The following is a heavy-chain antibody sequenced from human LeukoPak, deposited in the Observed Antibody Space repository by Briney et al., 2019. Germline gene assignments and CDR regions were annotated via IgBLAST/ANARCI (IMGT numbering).Heavy chain of an antibody. CDR3: ARDLTYYYDSSGYYYSRGYFDY. J-gene: IGHJ4*02. Sequence: GGSLRLSCAASGFSFRSYSMNWVRQAPGKGLEWVSYISSSSSSMYYADSVKGRFTISRDDAKNSLYLQMNSLGDEDTAVYYCARDLTYYYDSSGYYYSRGYFDYWGQGTLVTVSS. CDR1: GFSFRSYS. CDR2: ISSSSSSM. V-gene: IGHV3-48*02. D-gene: IGHD3-22*01.